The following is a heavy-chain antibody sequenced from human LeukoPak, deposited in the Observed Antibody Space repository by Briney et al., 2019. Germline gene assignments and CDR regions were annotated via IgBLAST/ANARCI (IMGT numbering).Heavy chain of an antibody. CDR3: AGVFSGRRPFEL. J-gene: IGHJ4*02. V-gene: IGHV4-59*01. CDR2: VYYRGAT. D-gene: IGHD3-10*01. Sequence: SETLSLTCTVSGDSITSYYWNWIRQPPGKGLEWIDYVYYRGATNYNPSLKTRVTTSIDTSKKQFSLKLSSVTAADTAVYFCAGVFSGRRPFELWGKGTLVTVSS. CDR1: GDSITSYY.